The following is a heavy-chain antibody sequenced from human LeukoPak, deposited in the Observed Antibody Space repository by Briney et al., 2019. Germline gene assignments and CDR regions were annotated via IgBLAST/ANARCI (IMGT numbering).Heavy chain of an antibody. Sequence: SETLSLTCAVYGGSFSGYHWSWIRQPPGKGLEWIGEINHSGSTNYNPSLKSRVTISVDTSKNQFSLKLSSVTAADTAVYYCARGLVVVAASPYYYYGMDVWGQGTTVTVSS. D-gene: IGHD2-15*01. CDR2: INHSGST. V-gene: IGHV4-34*01. CDR3: ARGLVVVAASPYYYYGMDV. J-gene: IGHJ6*02. CDR1: GGSFSGYH.